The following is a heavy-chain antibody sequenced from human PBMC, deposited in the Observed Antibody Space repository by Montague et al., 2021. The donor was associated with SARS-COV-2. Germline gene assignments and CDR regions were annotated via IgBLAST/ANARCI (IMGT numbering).Heavy chain of an antibody. CDR3: ARNGVEPRGSGRYYSGNWLDP. CDR2: IDWDDDI. J-gene: IGHJ5*02. Sequence: PALVKPTQTLTLTCTFSGFSPTTAGMCVSWVRQPPGTALEWPARIDWDDDIYYSTSLKTRPTHSNDTSQNQVVLRMTDMDPADTATYYCARNGVEPRGSGRYYSGNWLDPWGQGTLVTVSS. D-gene: IGHD3-10*01. V-gene: IGHV2-70*11. CDR1: GFSPTTAGMC.